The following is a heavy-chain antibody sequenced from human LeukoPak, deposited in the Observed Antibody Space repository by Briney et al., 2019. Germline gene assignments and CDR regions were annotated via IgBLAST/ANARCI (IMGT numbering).Heavy chain of an antibody. CDR2: IKQDGSEK. Sequence: PGGSLRLSCAASGFTFSSYWINWVRQAPGKGLEWVANIKQDGSEKYYVDSVKGRFTISRDNAKNSLYLQINSLRAEDTAVYYCARDGVAPGIYFDSWGQGTLVTVSS. CDR3: ARDGVAPGIYFDS. CDR1: GFTFSSYW. D-gene: IGHD2-2*01. J-gene: IGHJ4*02. V-gene: IGHV3-7*01.